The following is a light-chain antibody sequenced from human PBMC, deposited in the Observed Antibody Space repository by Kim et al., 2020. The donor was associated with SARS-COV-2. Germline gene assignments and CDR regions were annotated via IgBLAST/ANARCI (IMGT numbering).Light chain of an antibody. CDR1: QENKNF. CDR3: QHYERLPIT. J-gene: IGKJ4*01. V-gene: IGKV1-33*01. CDR2: DAT. Sequence: ASGRGRRTIPCQASQENKNFLNWYQQKPGKAPKPLIHDATTLRPGVPSRFSGSQAGTDFTFTISSLQPEDFATNFCQHYERLPITFGGGTKLEI.